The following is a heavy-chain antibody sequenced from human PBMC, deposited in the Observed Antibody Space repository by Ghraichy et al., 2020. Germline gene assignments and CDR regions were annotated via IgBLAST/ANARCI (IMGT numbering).Heavy chain of an antibody. Sequence: SETLFLTCTVSVGSISSGGNFWNWIRQHPGRGLEWIGYISYSGSTYYNPSLKSRVSISVDTSKNQFSLKLTSLTAADTAVYYCARAAGDGDYFPPDLDGFDIWGQGTMVTVSS. CDR1: VGSISSGGNF. D-gene: IGHD2/OR15-2a*01. J-gene: IGHJ3*02. V-gene: IGHV4-31*03. CDR2: ISYSGST. CDR3: ARAAGDGDYFPPDLDGFDI.